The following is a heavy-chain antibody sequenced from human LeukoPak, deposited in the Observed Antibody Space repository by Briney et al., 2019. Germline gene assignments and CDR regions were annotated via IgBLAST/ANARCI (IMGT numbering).Heavy chain of an antibody. CDR1: GGSISSYY. J-gene: IGHJ4*02. D-gene: IGHD3-22*01. V-gene: IGHV4-59*01. CDR2: IYYSGST. CDR3: ARGGTYYYDSSGLFDY. Sequence: SETLSLTCTVSGGSISSYYWSWIRQPPGKGLEWSGYIYYSGSTNYNPSLKSRVTISVDTSKNQFSLKLSSVTAADTAVYYCARGGTYYYDSSGLFDYWGQGTLVTVSS.